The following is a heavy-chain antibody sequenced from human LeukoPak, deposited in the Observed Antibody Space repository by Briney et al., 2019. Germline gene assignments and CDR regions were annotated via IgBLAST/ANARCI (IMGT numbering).Heavy chain of an antibody. CDR2: IYTSGST. CDR1: GGSISSYY. V-gene: IGHV4-4*07. Sequence: SETLSLTCTVSGGSISSYYWSWIRQPAGKGLEWIGRIYTSGSTNYNPSLKSRVTMSVDTSKNQFSLKLSSVTAADTAVYYCARGYYDILTGPAGAFDIWGQGTMVTVSS. CDR3: ARGYYDILTGPAGAFDI. D-gene: IGHD3-9*01. J-gene: IGHJ3*02.